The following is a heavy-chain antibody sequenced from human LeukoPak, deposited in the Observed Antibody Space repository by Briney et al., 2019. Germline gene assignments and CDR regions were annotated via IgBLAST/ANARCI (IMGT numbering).Heavy chain of an antibody. J-gene: IGHJ6*02. CDR1: GGSFSGYY. Sequence: PSETLSLTCAVYGGSFSGYYWSWIRQPPGKGLERIGEINHSGSTNYNPSLKSRVTISVDTSKNQFSLKLSSVTAADTAVYYCARDLKDSSVYYGMDVWGQGTTVTVSS. D-gene: IGHD6-6*01. CDR3: ARDLKDSSVYYGMDV. V-gene: IGHV4-34*01. CDR2: INHSGST.